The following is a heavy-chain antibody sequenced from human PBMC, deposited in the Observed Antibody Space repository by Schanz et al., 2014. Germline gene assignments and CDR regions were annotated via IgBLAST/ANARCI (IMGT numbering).Heavy chain of an antibody. D-gene: IGHD4-17*01. J-gene: IGHJ3*02. CDR1: GFTFSSHW. V-gene: IGHV3-74*02. CDR2: INSVGSNT. Sequence: EVHLLDPGGGLVQPGGSLRLSCAASGFTFSSHWMHWVRQDPGKGLVWVARINSVGSNTDYADSVTGRFTISRDNAKNTLYLQMNTLRAEDTAVYYCARKMKLGVYGGKGHDSLDIWGQGTMVTVSS. CDR3: ARKMKLGVYGGKGHDSLDI.